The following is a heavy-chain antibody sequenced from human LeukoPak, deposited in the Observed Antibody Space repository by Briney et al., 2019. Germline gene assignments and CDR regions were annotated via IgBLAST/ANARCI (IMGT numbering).Heavy chain of an antibody. D-gene: IGHD3-3*01. CDR2: ISTYNGNT. CDR1: GYTFINCG. Sequence: GASVKVSSKASGYTFINCGISWVRQAPGQGLEWMGWISTYNGNTNYAQKLQGRVTMTTDTSTSTGYMELRSLRSDDTAVYYCARVRDFWSGYPPRGMDVWGQGTTVTVSS. CDR3: ARVRDFWSGYPPRGMDV. J-gene: IGHJ6*02. V-gene: IGHV1-18*01.